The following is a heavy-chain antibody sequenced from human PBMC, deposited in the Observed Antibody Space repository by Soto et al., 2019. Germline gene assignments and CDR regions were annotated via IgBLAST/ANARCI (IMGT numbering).Heavy chain of an antibody. Sequence: EVPLVESGGGLIQPGGSLRLSCAASGFTVSSKSMSWVRQAPGKGLEWVSIIYSGGTTYYPDSVKGRCTISRDTSKNTLYLQMNSLRAEDTAVYYCATRTVAGTIVDYWGQGTLVTVSS. V-gene: IGHV3-53*01. J-gene: IGHJ4*02. CDR1: GFTVSSKS. D-gene: IGHD6-19*01. CDR3: ATRTVAGTIVDY. CDR2: IYSGGTT.